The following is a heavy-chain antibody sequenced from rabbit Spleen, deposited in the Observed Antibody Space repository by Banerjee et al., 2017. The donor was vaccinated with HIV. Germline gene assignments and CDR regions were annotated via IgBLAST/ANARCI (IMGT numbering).Heavy chain of an antibody. D-gene: IGHD1-1*01. Sequence: QEQLEESGGDLVKPEGSLTLTCTASGFSFSGSDYMCWVRQSPGKGLEWIACIYAGSSGDTYYASSAKGRFTISTTSSTTVTLQVASLSAADTATYFCARGVPYYLISLWGPGTLVTVS. CDR3: ARGVPYYLISL. J-gene: IGHJ4*01. CDR2: IYAGSSGDT. CDR1: GFSFSGSDY. V-gene: IGHV1S45*01.